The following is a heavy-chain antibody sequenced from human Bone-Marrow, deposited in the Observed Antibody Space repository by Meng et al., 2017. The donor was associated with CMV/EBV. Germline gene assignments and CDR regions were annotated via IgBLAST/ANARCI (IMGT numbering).Heavy chain of an antibody. CDR1: GYTFTSYG. CDR3: ARESPLVLMVYAIPYGMDV. J-gene: IGHJ6*02. D-gene: IGHD2-8*01. CDR2: ISAYNGNT. V-gene: IGHV1-18*01. Sequence: ASVKVSCKASGYTFTSYGISWVRQAPGQGLEWTGWISAYNGNTNYAQKLQGRVTMTTDTSTSTAYMELRSLRSDDTAVYYCARESPLVLMVYAIPYGMDVWGQGTTVTVSS.